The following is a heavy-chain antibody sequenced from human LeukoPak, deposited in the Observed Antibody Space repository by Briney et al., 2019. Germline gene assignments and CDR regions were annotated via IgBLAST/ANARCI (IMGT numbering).Heavy chain of an antibody. Sequence: SETLSLTCAVSGGSISSGGYSCSWIRQPPGKGLEWIGYIYHSGSTYYNPSLKSRVTISVDRSKNQFSLKLSSVTAADTAVYYCARDSGSYTAFDIWGQGTMVTVSS. CDR2: IYHSGST. J-gene: IGHJ3*02. D-gene: IGHD1-26*01. CDR3: ARDSGSYTAFDI. CDR1: GGSISSGGYS. V-gene: IGHV4-30-2*01.